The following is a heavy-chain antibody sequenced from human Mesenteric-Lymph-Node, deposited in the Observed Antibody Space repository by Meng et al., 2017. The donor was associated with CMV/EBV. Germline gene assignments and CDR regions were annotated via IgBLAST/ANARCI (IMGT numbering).Heavy chain of an antibody. V-gene: IGHV3-74*01. J-gene: IGHJ3*02. CDR3: TSGNSHAFDM. Sequence: GESLKISCEASGFTFSSYWMHWVRQVPGKGLAWVARINSDGSSASYAESVKGRFTISRDNAKNTLYLQMNSLRAEDTAVYYCTSGNSHAFDMWGQGTMVTVSS. CDR1: GFTFSSYW. CDR2: INSDGSSA. D-gene: IGHD4-23*01.